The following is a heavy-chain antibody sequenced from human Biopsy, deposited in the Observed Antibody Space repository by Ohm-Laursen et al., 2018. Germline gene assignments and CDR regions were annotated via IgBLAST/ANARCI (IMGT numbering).Heavy chain of an antibody. CDR2: ISASDDSK. D-gene: IGHD2-8*01. CDR3: ATGPVQMVYANLRGEFAS. J-gene: IGHJ5*02. CDR1: GFTFTNYA. V-gene: IGHV3-23*01. Sequence: SLRLSCTASGFTFTNYAMSWVRQAPGKGLEWVSSISASDDSKYYGDSVKGRFTISRDSSTNTLYLQMYGLRADDTAVYYCATGPVQMVYANLRGEFASWGQGALVTVSS.